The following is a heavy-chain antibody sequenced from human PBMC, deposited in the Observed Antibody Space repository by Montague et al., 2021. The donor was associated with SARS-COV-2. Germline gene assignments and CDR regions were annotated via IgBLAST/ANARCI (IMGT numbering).Heavy chain of an antibody. J-gene: IGHJ4*02. Sequence: SLRLSCAASGFTLSSYSMNWVRQAPGKGLEWVSYISSSSIPTYYADSVRGRSTISRDNAKKSLYLQIDSLRDEDTAVYYCARDGGFCSGDGCYFFDYWGQGTLVTVSS. V-gene: IGHV3-48*02. CDR3: ARDGGFCSGDGCYFFDY. CDR2: ISSSSIPT. CDR1: GFTLSSYS. D-gene: IGHD2-15*01.